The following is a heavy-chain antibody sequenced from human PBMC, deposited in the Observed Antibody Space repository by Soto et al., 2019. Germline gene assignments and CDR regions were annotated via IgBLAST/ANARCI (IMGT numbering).Heavy chain of an antibody. CDR3: ARGWRGVAGEFWFDP. V-gene: IGHV4-31*03. Sequence: PSETLSLTCTVSGGSISSGGYYWSWIRQHPGKGLEWIGYIYYSGSTYYNPSLKSRVTISVDTSKNQFSLKLSSVTAADTAVYYCARGWRGVAGEFWFDPWGQGTLVTVSS. CDR2: IYYSGST. CDR1: GGSISSGGYY. D-gene: IGHD6-19*01. J-gene: IGHJ5*02.